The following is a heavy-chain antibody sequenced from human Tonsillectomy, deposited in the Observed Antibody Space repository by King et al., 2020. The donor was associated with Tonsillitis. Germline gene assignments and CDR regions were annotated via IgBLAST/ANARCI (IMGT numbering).Heavy chain of an antibody. CDR1: GFTFSDYY. V-gene: IGHV3-11*01. CDR2: ISSSGSTI. D-gene: IGHD2-2*02. J-gene: IGHJ4*02. Sequence: QVQLVESGGGLVKPGGSLRLSCAASGFTFSDYYMSWIRQAPGKGLEWVSYISSSGSTIYSADSVKGRFTISRDNAKNSLYLQMNSLRAEDTAVYYCAGGRFCSSTSCYTGFLVNYWGQGTLVTVSS. CDR3: AGGRFCSSTSCYTGFLVNY.